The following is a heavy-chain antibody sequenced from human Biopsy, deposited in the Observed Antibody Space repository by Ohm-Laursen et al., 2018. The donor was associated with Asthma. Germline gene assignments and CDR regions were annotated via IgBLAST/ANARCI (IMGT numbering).Heavy chain of an antibody. Sequence: GSLRLSCAAPGFSFSTYAMSWVRLAPGKGLEWVSSISGTLIGRGGTPYYADSVRGRFTISRDNAKNTVYLQMNSLRAEDTAVYYCARGDSSNWSHYYFDYWGQGTLVTVSS. V-gene: IGHV3-23*01. CDR2: ISGTLIGRGGTP. CDR3: ARGDSSNWSHYYFDY. J-gene: IGHJ4*02. D-gene: IGHD3-22*01. CDR1: GFSFSTYA.